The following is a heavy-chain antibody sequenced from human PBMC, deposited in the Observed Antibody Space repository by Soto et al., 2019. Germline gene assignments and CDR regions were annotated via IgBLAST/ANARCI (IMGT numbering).Heavy chain of an antibody. CDR2: IYYSGST. CDR3: ARANSSGYWDFDY. CDR1: GGSISSGDYY. Sequence: SEPLSLTCTVSGGSISSGDYYWSWIRQPPGKGLEWIGYIYYSGSTYYNPSLKSRVTISVDTSKNQFSLKLSSVTAADTAVYYCARANSSGYWDFDYWGQGTLVTVSS. J-gene: IGHJ4*02. V-gene: IGHV4-30-4*01. D-gene: IGHD3-22*01.